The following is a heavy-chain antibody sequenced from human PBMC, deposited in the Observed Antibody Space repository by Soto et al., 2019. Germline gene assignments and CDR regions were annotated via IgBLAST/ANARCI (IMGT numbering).Heavy chain of an antibody. V-gene: IGHV3-48*02. CDR1: GFTFSTFS. D-gene: IGHD4-17*01. J-gene: IGHJ4*02. Sequence: GGSLRLSCAASGFTFSTFSMNWVRQAPGKGLEWVSYISISSRTIYYADSVKGRFTISSDNAKNSLYLQMSSLGDEDTAVYFCARDLHYAFDYWGQGALVTVSS. CDR2: ISISSRTI. CDR3: ARDLHYAFDY.